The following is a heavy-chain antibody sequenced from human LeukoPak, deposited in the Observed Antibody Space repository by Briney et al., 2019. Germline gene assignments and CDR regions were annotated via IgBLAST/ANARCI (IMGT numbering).Heavy chain of an antibody. J-gene: IGHJ3*02. CDR1: GGSISSAGYY. V-gene: IGHV4-61*02. Sequence: SETLTLTCTVSGGSISSAGYYWIWIRQPAGKGLEWIGRIYTSGSTNYNPSLKSRVTISVDTSKNQFSLKLSSVTAADTAVYYCARDGQGGFDIWGQGTMVTVSS. CDR2: IYTSGST. CDR3: ARDGQGGFDI. D-gene: IGHD2-15*01.